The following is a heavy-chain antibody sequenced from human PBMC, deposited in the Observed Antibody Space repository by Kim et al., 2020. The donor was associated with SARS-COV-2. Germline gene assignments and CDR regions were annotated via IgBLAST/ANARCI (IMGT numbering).Heavy chain of an antibody. CDR2: ISSNGGST. Sequence: GGSLRLSCSASGFTFSGYAMHWVRQAPGKGLEYVSGISSNGGSTYYADSVKDRFTISRDNSKYTLYLQMSSLRTDDTAVYYCVRDLRWIYYGSGSYPDYWGQGTLVTVSS. CDR3: VRDLRWIYYGSGSYPDY. CDR1: GFTFSGYA. V-gene: IGHV3-64D*09. D-gene: IGHD3-10*01. J-gene: IGHJ4*02.